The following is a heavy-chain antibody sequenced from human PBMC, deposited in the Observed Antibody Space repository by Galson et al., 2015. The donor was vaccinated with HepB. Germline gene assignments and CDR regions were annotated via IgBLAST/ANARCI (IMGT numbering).Heavy chain of an antibody. CDR2: INSDGSIT. CDR3: ARDSDTGFDDVFDM. D-gene: IGHD1-14*01. J-gene: IGHJ3*02. Sequence: SLRLSCAASGFIFSKRWMYWVRQVPGKGLVWVSRINSDGSITGYADSVKGRFTVSRDNAKNTLYLQMNSLRAEDTAVYYCARDSDTGFDDVFDMWGQGTMVSVSS. CDR1: GFIFSKRW. V-gene: IGHV3-74*01.